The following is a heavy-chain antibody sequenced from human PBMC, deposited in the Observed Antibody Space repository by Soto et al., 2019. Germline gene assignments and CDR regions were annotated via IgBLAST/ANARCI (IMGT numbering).Heavy chain of an antibody. CDR3: AKGLIAAAAYFDY. CDR2: ISYDGSNK. Sequence: QVQLVESGGGVVQPGRSLRLSCAASGFTFSSYGMHWVRQAPGKGLEWVAVISYDGSNKYYADSVKGRFTISRDNYKNTLYLQMNSLRAEDTAVYYCAKGLIAAAAYFDYWGQGTLVTVSS. V-gene: IGHV3-30*18. CDR1: GFTFSSYG. J-gene: IGHJ4*02. D-gene: IGHD6-13*01.